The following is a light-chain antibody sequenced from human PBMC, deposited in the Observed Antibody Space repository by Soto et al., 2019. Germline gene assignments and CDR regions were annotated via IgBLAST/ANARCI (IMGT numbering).Light chain of an antibody. CDR2: AAS. V-gene: IGKV1-39*01. J-gene: IGKJ1*01. CDR3: QQSYRTPRT. Sequence: DIQMTQSPSSLSASVGDRVTITCRASQSISSYLNWYQQKPGKAPKLLIYAASSLQSGVPSRFSGSGSETDFTLNISSLQPEDFSTYYCQQSYRTPRTFGQGTKVEIK. CDR1: QSISSY.